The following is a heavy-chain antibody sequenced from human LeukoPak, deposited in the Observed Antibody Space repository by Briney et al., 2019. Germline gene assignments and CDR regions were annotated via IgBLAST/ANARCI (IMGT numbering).Heavy chain of an antibody. D-gene: IGHD5-12*01. J-gene: IGHJ5*02. Sequence: SETLSLTCTVSGGSISSSTYYWGWIRQPPGKGLEWIGSIYYSGSTYYSPSLKSRVTISVDTSKNQFSLKLSSVTAADTAVYYCASSTGWLRYGRFDPWGQGTLVIVSS. CDR1: GGSISSSTYY. CDR2: IYYSGST. V-gene: IGHV4-39*01. CDR3: ASSTGWLRYGRFDP.